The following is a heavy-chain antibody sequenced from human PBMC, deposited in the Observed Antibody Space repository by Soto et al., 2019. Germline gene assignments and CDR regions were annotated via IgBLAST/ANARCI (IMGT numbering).Heavy chain of an antibody. CDR1: GGSISSSSYY. V-gene: IGHV4-39*01. CDR2: IYYSGST. D-gene: IGHD5-12*01. CDR3: ASLFTWISSYGMDV. Sequence: SETLSLTCTVSGGSISSSSYYWGWIRQPPGKGLEWIGSIYYSGSTYYNPSLKSRVTISVDTSKNQFSLKLSSVTAADTAVYYCASLFTWISSYGMDVWGQGTTVTVSS. J-gene: IGHJ6*02.